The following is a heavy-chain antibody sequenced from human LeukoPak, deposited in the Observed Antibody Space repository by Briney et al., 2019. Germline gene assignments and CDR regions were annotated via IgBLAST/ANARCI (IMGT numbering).Heavy chain of an antibody. V-gene: IGHV4-61*02. Sequence: PSETLSLTCSVSGDSISSGSYYWSWIRQPAGKGLEWIGRIYTSGSTDYNPSLKSRVTISVDTSKNQFSLKLSSVTAADTAVYYCASYGSGSYAFDIWGQGTMVTVSS. CDR1: GDSISSGSYY. J-gene: IGHJ3*02. CDR2: IYTSGST. CDR3: ASYGSGSYAFDI. D-gene: IGHD3-10*01.